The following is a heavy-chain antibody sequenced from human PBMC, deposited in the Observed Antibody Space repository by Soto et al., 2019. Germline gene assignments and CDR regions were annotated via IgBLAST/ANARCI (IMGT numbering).Heavy chain of an antibody. Sequence: PSQTLSLTCAISVYSVSSNSAAWNWIIQSPSRGLEWLGRTYYRSKWYNDYAVSVKSRITINPDTSKNQFSLQLNSVTPEDTAVYYCARERYSSGFNWFEPWGQGTLVIVSS. J-gene: IGHJ5*02. CDR1: VYSVSSNSAA. V-gene: IGHV6-1*01. D-gene: IGHD6-19*01. CDR2: TYYRSKWYN. CDR3: ARERYSSGFNWFEP.